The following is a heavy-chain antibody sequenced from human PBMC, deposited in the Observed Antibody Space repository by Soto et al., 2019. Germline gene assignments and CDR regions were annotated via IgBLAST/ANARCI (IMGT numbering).Heavy chain of an antibody. CDR3: ARDPRAYYHDSSGYP. D-gene: IGHD3-22*01. CDR1: GFTFSSYS. V-gene: IGHV3-21*01. CDR2: ISSSSSYI. J-gene: IGHJ5*02. Sequence: GGSLRLSCAASGFTFSSYSMNWVRQAPGKGLEWVSSISSSSSYIYYADSVKGRFTISRDNAKNSLYLQMNSLRAEDTAVYYCARDPRAYYHDSSGYPWGQGTLVTVSS.